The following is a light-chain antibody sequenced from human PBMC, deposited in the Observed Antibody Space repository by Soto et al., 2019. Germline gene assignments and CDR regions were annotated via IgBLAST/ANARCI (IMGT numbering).Light chain of an antibody. J-gene: IGLJ2*01. CDR3: SSYTSSSTPYVV. Sequence: QSALTQPASVTGSSGQSITISCTGTSSDVGGYNYVSWYQQHPGKAPKLMIYDVSNRPSGVSNRFSGSKSGNTASLTISGLQAEDEADYYCSSYTSSSTPYVVFGGGTKLTVL. CDR2: DVS. CDR1: SSDVGGYNY. V-gene: IGLV2-14*01.